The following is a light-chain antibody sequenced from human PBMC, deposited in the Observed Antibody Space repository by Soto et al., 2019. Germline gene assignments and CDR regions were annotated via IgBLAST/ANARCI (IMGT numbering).Light chain of an antibody. Sequence: IQVAQSPPSLSASVGDTVTITCRASQDIRNDLGWYQQKPGRAPKLLIYGASNLQSGVPSRFSGSVSGTDFTLTISSLQPEDSATYYCLQDYNFPQTFRQGTKVEIK. V-gene: IGKV1-6*01. CDR1: QDIRND. J-gene: IGKJ1*01. CDR2: GAS. CDR3: LQDYNFPQT.